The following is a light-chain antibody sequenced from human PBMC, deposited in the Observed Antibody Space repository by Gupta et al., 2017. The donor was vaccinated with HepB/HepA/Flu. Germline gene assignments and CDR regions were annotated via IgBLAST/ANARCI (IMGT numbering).Light chain of an antibody. CDR3: HGT. CDR2: AAF. J-gene: IGKJ1*01. CDR1: QCINGL. V-gene: IGKV1-39*01. Sequence: DFQMTQSPSSLSASVRDRVTIACRASQCINGLLNGDQKKPGTAANALIAAAFSLKSGVTWRGSGGGAGTDCPLPIDSLKHEHYAQVYCHGTFGQGTKVEIK.